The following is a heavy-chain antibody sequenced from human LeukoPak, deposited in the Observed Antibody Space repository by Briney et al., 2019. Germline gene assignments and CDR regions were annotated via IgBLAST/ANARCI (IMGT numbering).Heavy chain of an antibody. J-gene: IGHJ3*02. CDR1: GGSIRSSNYC. CDR3: ARRKKVLRYFHRQAFDI. D-gene: IGHD3-9*01. CDR2: IDYNGNT. V-gene: IGHV4-39*07. Sequence: SETLSLTCTVSGGSIRSSNYCWGWIRQPPGKGLEGIGSIDYNGNTNYNPSLKSRVTISVDTSKNQFSLKLSSVTAADTAVYYCARRKKVLRYFHRQAFDIWGQGTMVTVSS.